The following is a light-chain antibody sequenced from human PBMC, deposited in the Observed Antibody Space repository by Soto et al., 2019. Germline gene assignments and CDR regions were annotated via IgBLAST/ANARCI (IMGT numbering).Light chain of an antibody. CDR2: DAS. V-gene: IGKV3D-11*02. CDR3: QQRRSWQVT. Sequence: ETVMTQSPATLSVSPGERATLSCRASQSINTYLAWYQQKPGQAPRLLIYDASKRATGIPARFSGSGSGTNFTLTISSLEPEDFAVYYCQQRRSWQVTFGQGTRLENK. J-gene: IGKJ5*01. CDR1: QSINTY.